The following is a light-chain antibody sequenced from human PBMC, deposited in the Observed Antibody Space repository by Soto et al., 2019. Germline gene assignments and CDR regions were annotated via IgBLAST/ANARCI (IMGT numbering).Light chain of an antibody. CDR2: DVN. J-gene: IGLJ1*01. V-gene: IGLV2-14*03. CDR3: CSYAGRNNHYV. Sequence: QSALTQPASVSGSPGQSIAISCTGTSSDVGAYHYVSWYQHHPGKDLELLLYDVNNPPSGVSDRCSGSRSGNTSSRPISAEQAEDEADYYCCSYAGRNNHYVFGTGTQLTVL. CDR1: SSDVGAYHY.